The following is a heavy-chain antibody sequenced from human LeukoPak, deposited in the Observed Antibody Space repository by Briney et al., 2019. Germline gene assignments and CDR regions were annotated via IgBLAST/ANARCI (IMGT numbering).Heavy chain of an antibody. Sequence: SETLSLTCTVSGGSINSYYWSWIRQPPGKGLEWIGYVYYSGSTNYNPSLKSRVTISVDTSKNQFSLRLSSVTAADTAVYYCARVTGYMTEDYFDYWGQGTLITVSS. CDR3: ARVTGYMTEDYFDY. V-gene: IGHV4-59*01. J-gene: IGHJ4*02. CDR2: VYYSGST. D-gene: IGHD6-13*01. CDR1: GGSINSYY.